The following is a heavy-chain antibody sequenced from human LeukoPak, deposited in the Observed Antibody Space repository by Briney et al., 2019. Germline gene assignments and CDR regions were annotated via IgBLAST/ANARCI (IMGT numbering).Heavy chain of an antibody. J-gene: IGHJ4*02. CDR3: ARHLRGYSYGPFDS. D-gene: IGHD5-18*01. Sequence: PSETLSLTCTVSGGSISSYYWSWIRQPPGKGLEWLGYIYYSGSTNYNPSLKSRVTISLDTSKNQFSLQLSSVTAADTAVYYCARHLRGYSYGPFDSWGQGTLVTVSS. V-gene: IGHV4-59*08. CDR2: IYYSGST. CDR1: GGSISSYY.